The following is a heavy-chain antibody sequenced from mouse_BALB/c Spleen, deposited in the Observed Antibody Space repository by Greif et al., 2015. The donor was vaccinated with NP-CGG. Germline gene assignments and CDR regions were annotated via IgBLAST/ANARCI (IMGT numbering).Heavy chain of an antibody. V-gene: IGHV1-18*01. CDR1: GYTFTEYT. CDR2: INSNNGGT. J-gene: IGHJ1*01. CDR3: ARKAVGFDWYFDV. Sequence: VQLQQPGPELVKPGASVKISCKTSGYTFTEYTMHWVKQSHGKSLEWIGGINSNNGGTIYNQKFKGKATLTEDRSSSTAYMELRSLTSEDSAVYYCARKAVGFDWYFDVWGAETTVTVSS. D-gene: IGHD2-2*01.